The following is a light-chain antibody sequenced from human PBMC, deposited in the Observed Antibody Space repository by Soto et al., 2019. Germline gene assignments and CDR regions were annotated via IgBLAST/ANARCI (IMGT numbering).Light chain of an antibody. CDR1: SSDVGGYNY. V-gene: IGLV2-8*01. J-gene: IGLJ2*01. CDR2: EVS. Sequence: QSVLTQPPSASGSPGQSVTISCTGTSSDVGGYNYVSWYQQHPGKAPKLMIYEVSKRPSGVPDRFSGSKSGNTASLNVSGLQAEDEADYYCSSYAGSHNVVFGGGTKVTVL. CDR3: SSYAGSHNVV.